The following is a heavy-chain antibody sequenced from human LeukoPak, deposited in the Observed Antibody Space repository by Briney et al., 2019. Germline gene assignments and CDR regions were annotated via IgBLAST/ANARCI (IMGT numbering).Heavy chain of an antibody. CDR2: IYYSGST. Sequence: SQTLSLTCTVSGGSISSGGYYWSWIRQHPGKGLEWIGYIYYSGSTYYNPSLKSRVTISVDTSKNQFSLKLSSVTAAGTAVYYCAFGNDSSGYYSIDYWGQGTLVTVSS. J-gene: IGHJ4*02. V-gene: IGHV4-31*03. CDR3: AFGNDSSGYYSIDY. CDR1: GGSISSGGYY. D-gene: IGHD3-22*01.